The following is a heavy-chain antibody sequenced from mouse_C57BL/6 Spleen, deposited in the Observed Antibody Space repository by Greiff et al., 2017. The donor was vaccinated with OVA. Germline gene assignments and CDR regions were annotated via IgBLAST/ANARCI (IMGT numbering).Heavy chain of an antibody. Sequence: EVKLQESVAELVRPGASVKLSCTASGFNIKNTYMHWVKQRPEQGLEWIGRIDPANGNTKYAPKFQGKATITADTSSNTAYLQLSSLTSEDTAIYYCASHYYGSSYLLGYFDVWGTGTTVTVSS. V-gene: IGHV14-3*01. J-gene: IGHJ1*03. CDR2: IDPANGNT. D-gene: IGHD1-1*01. CDR1: GFNIKNTY. CDR3: ASHYYGSSYLLGYFDV.